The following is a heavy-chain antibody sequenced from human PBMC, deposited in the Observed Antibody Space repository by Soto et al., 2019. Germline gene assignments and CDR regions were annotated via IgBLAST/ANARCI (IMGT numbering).Heavy chain of an antibody. V-gene: IGHV3-73*01. J-gene: IGHJ4*02. D-gene: IGHD3-9*01. CDR1: GFTFGASN. CDR3: SRDDSDWFFN. CDR2: IGSKGETYAT. Sequence: PGGSLSLSCAASGFTFGASNLQWVRQASGKGLEWLGRIGSKGETYATTYAASVKGRFTISRDDSKKTAYLQMNNLESEDTAVYYCSRDDSDWFFNWGRGAVLTVSS.